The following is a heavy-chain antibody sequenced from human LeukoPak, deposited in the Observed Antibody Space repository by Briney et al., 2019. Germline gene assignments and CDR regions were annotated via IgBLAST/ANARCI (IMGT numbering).Heavy chain of an antibody. CDR2: ISDGGGTT. Sequence: PGGSLRLSCAASGFTFSNYAMNWVRQAPGKGLEWVSSISDGGGTTYYADSVKGRFTISRDNSKNTLYLHMNSLRAEDTAVYYCARVAVAGTTDYWGQGTLVTVSS. V-gene: IGHV3-23*01. CDR1: GFTFSNYA. J-gene: IGHJ4*02. D-gene: IGHD6-19*01. CDR3: ARVAVAGTTDY.